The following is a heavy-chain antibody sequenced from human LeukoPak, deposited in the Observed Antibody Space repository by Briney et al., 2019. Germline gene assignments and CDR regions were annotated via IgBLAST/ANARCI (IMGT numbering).Heavy chain of an antibody. V-gene: IGHV4-31*03. D-gene: IGHD2-8*02. Sequence: SQTLSLTRTVSGGSVSSGGYYWSWIRQHPGRGLEWIGYIYYTGNAYYNPSLKSRVTLSLDTSKNQFSLKLSSVTAADTAVYYCAQKSGRFDPWGQGTLVTVSS. J-gene: IGHJ5*02. CDR2: IYYTGNA. CDR3: AQKSGRFDP. CDR1: GGSVSSGGYY.